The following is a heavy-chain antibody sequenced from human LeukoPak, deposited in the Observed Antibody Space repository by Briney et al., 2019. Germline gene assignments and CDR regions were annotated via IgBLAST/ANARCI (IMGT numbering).Heavy chain of an antibody. CDR3: AREKTGYSYGYNWFDP. Sequence: GGFLRLSCAASGFTVSSNYMSWVRQAPGKGLEWVSVIYSGGSTYYADSVKGRFTISRDNSKNTLYLQMNSLRAEDTAVYYCAREKTGYSYGYNWFDPWGQGTLVTVSS. J-gene: IGHJ5*02. CDR1: GFTVSSNY. V-gene: IGHV3-66*02. CDR2: IYSGGST. D-gene: IGHD5-18*01.